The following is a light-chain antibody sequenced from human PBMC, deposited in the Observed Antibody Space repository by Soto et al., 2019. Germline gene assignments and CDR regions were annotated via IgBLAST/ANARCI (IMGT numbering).Light chain of an antibody. CDR1: SSNIGAGYD. Sequence: QSVLTQPPSVSGAPGQRVTISCTGSSSNIGAGYDVHWYQQLPGTAPKPLIYTNSIRPSGVPGRFSGSKSGTSASLAITGLQAEDEADYFCQSYDSSLSGYVFGTGTKVTVL. V-gene: IGLV1-40*01. J-gene: IGLJ1*01. CDR3: QSYDSSLSGYV. CDR2: TNS.